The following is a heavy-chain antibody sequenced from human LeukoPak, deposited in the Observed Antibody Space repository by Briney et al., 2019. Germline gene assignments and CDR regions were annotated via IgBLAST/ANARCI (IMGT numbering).Heavy chain of an antibody. J-gene: IGHJ4*02. Sequence: GGSLRLSCVASGFTFRNYGMHWVRQAPGKGLECVAFIRNDGSSKHYADSVKGRFTISRDNSKNTLYLQMNSVRADDTALYYCAKDQSDYGRGYFDYWGQGTLVTVSS. D-gene: IGHD4-17*01. CDR3: AKDQSDYGRGYFDY. CDR2: IRNDGSSK. V-gene: IGHV3-30*02. CDR1: GFTFRNYG.